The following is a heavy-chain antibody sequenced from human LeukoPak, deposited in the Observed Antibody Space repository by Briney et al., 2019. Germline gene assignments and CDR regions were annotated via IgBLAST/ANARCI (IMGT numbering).Heavy chain of an antibody. CDR2: INPSGGST. J-gene: IGHJ4*02. D-gene: IGHD3-22*01. Sequence: ASVKVSCKASGYTFTSYYIHWVRQAPGQGLEWMGIINPSGGSTNYAQNVQGRVTMTRDIATSTVYMEMSGLRSEDTAVYHCAYDSSGYYRYYFDYWGQGTLVTVSS. V-gene: IGHV1-46*01. CDR3: AYDSSGYYRYYFDY. CDR1: GYTFTSYY.